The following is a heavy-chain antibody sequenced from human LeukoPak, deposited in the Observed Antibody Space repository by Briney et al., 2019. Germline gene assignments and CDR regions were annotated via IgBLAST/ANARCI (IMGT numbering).Heavy chain of an antibody. Sequence: ASVKVSCKASGYTFTGYWLHWERQAHGQGFEWMGWINPNGGGTNYAQKFQGRVTMTRDTSISTAYMELSRLRSDDTAVYYCVKFAGGIYWGQGTLVTVSS. CDR1: GYTFTGYW. CDR3: VKFAGGIY. CDR2: INPNGGGT. V-gene: IGHV1-2*02. J-gene: IGHJ4*02. D-gene: IGHD3-16*01.